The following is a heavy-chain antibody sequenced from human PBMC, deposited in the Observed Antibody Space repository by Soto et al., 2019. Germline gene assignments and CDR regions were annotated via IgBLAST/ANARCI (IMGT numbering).Heavy chain of an antibody. Sequence: ASVKVSCKASGYTFTSYYMHWVRQAPGQGLEWMGWINAGNGNTRSSRKFQGRVIITRDTSATTAYLEVGSLRSEDTAIYYCARVAPSGGSVPRFDPWGQGTLVTVSS. CDR1: GYTFTSYY. D-gene: IGHD3-10*01. V-gene: IGHV1-3*01. CDR3: ARVAPSGGSVPRFDP. CDR2: INAGNGNT. J-gene: IGHJ5*02.